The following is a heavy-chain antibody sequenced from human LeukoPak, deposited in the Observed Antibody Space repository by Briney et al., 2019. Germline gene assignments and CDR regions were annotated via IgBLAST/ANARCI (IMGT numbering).Heavy chain of an antibody. J-gene: IGHJ3*02. D-gene: IGHD6-13*01. CDR1: GGSISSYY. CDR3: ARDLRQQLVRRAFDI. CDR2: IYYSGST. V-gene: IGHV4-59*01. Sequence: SETLSLTCTVSGGSISSYYWSWIRQPPGKGLEGIGYIYYSGSTNYNPSLKSRVTISVDTSKNQFSLKLSSVTAADTAVYYCARDLRQQLVRRAFDIWGQGTMVTVSS.